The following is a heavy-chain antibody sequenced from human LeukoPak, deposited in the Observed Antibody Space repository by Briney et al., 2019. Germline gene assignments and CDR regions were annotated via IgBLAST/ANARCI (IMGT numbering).Heavy chain of an antibody. CDR2: IWYDGSNK. J-gene: IGHJ4*02. D-gene: IGHD6-13*01. Sequence: PGGSLRLSCAASGFTFSSYGMHWVRQAPGKGLEGVAVIWYDGSNKYYADSVKGRFTISRDNSKNTLYLQMNSLRAEDTAVYYCAREGSSSSAYFDYWGQGTLVTVSS. CDR1: GFTFSSYG. CDR3: AREGSSSSAYFDY. V-gene: IGHV3-33*01.